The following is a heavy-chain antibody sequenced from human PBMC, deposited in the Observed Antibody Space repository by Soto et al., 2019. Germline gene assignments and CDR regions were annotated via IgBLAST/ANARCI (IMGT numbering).Heavy chain of an antibody. Sequence: GGSLRLSCAASGFTFSSYGMHWVRQAPGKGLEWVAVISYDGSNKYYADSVKGRFTISRDNSKNTLYLQMNSLRAEDTAVYYCAKDRGLYYYYYGMDVWGQGTTVTVSS. CDR3: AKDRGLYYYYYGMDV. V-gene: IGHV3-30*18. CDR2: ISYDGSNK. CDR1: GFTFSSYG. D-gene: IGHD3-10*01. J-gene: IGHJ6*02.